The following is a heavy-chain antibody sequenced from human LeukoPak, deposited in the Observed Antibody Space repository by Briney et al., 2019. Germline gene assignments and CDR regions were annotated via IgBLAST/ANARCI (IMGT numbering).Heavy chain of an antibody. Sequence: SVKVSCKASGGTFSSYAISWVRQAPGQGLEWMGGIIPIFGTANYAQKFQGRVTITTDESTSTAYMELSSLRSEDTAVYYCARDLKHGSPDYYYCYMDVWGQGTTVTVSS. D-gene: IGHD2-21*01. CDR3: ARDLKHGSPDYYYCYMDV. J-gene: IGHJ6*03. V-gene: IGHV1-69*05. CDR1: GGTFSSYA. CDR2: IIPIFGTA.